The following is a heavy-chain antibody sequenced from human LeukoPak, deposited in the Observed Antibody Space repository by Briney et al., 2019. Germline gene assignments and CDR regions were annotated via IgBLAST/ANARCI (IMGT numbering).Heavy chain of an antibody. CDR2: IYHSGST. Sequence: NPSETLSLTCAVSGGSISSSNWWSWVRQPPGKGLEWIGEIYHSGSTNYNPSLKSRVTISVDKSKNQFSLKLSSVTAADTAVYYCARDVGGRLGELSVGTFDYWGQGTLITVSS. J-gene: IGHJ4*02. V-gene: IGHV4-4*02. D-gene: IGHD3-16*02. CDR1: GGSISSSNW. CDR3: ARDVGGRLGELSVGTFDY.